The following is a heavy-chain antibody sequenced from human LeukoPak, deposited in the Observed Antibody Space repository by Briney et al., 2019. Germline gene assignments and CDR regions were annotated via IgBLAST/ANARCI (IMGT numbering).Heavy chain of an antibody. CDR1: GYTFTSYG. V-gene: IGHV1-18*01. Sequence: ASVKVSCKASGYTFTSYGISWVRQAPGQGLEWMGWISAYNGNTNYAQKLQGRVTMTTDTSTSTAYMELRSLRSDDTAVYYCARDTMARVRASSSGWYGRWFDPWGQGTLVTVSS. CDR3: ARDTMARVRASSSGWYGRWFDP. D-gene: IGHD6-19*01. J-gene: IGHJ5*02. CDR2: ISAYNGNT.